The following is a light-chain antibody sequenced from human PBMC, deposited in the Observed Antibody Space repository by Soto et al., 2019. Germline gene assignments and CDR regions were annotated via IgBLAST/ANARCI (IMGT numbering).Light chain of an antibody. CDR1: QSISSNY. CDR2: GAS. CDR3: QQYSSSPRT. V-gene: IGKV3-20*01. Sequence: NVLTQSPGTLSWSPGEGATLSCRASQSISSNYLAWYHQKPGQAPRLLIYGASSRATDIPDRFRGSGSGRDFVLNISRLEPEDFGMYYCQQYSSSPRTFGQGTKVDIK. J-gene: IGKJ1*01.